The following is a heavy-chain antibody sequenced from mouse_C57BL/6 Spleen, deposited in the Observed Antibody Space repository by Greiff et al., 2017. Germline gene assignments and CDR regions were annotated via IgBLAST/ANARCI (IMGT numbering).Heavy chain of an antibody. J-gene: IGHJ2*01. CDR1: GFNFKDDY. CDR3: TTLNYGGY. CDR2: IDPENGDT. Sequence: EVQLQQSGAELVRPGASVKLSCTASGFNFKDDYMHWVKQRPEQGLEWIGWIDPENGDTEYASKFQGKATITADTSSNTAYLQLSSLTSEDTAVYYCTTLNYGGYWGQGTTLTVSS. D-gene: IGHD1-1*01. V-gene: IGHV14-4*01.